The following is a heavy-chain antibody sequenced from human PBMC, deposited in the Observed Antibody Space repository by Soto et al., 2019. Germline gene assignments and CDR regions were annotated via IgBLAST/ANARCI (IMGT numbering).Heavy chain of an antibody. J-gene: IGHJ6*04. Sequence: SVKVSCKASGGTFSSYAISWVRQAPGQGLEWMGGIIPIFGTANYAQKFQGRVTITADKSTSTAYMELSSLRSEDTAIYYCCRGGDPAFATYGSGIDVWGKGTKVIGS. D-gene: IGHD1-26*01. CDR3: CRGGDPAFATYGSGIDV. CDR1: GGTFSSYA. V-gene: IGHV1-69*06. CDR2: IIPIFGTA.